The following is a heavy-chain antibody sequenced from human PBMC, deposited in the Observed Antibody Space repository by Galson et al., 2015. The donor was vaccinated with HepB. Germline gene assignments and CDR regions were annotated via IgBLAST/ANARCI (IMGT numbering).Heavy chain of an antibody. V-gene: IGHV1-3*01. Sequence: SVKVSCKASGYTFTSYAMHWVRQAPGQRLEWMGWINAGNGNTKYSQKFQGRVTITRDTSASTAYMELSSLRSEDTAVYYCARAPHSGYYYYMDVWGKGTTVTVSS. D-gene: IGHD6-19*01. J-gene: IGHJ6*03. CDR1: GYTFTSYA. CDR2: INAGNGNT. CDR3: ARAPHSGYYYYMDV.